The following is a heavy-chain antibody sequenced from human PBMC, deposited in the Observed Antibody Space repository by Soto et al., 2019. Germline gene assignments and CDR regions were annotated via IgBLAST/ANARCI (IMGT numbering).Heavy chain of an antibody. D-gene: IGHD3-22*01. V-gene: IGHV1-69*13. Sequence: ASVKVSCKASGGTFSSYAISWVRQAPGQGLEWMGGIIPIFGTANYAQKFQGRVTITADESTSTAYMELSSLRSEDTAVYYCARDRYRDYYDSSGYYFDYWGQGTLVTVSS. CDR3: ARDRYRDYYDSSGYYFDY. CDR1: GGTFSSYA. J-gene: IGHJ4*02. CDR2: IIPIFGTA.